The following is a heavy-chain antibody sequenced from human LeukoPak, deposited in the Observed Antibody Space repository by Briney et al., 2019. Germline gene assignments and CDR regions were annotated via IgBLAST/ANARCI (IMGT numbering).Heavy chain of an antibody. CDR1: GGSVSGGGYY. Sequence: SETLSLTCTVSGGSVSGGGYYWSWIRQHPGKGLEWIGYIYYSGSTYYDPSLKSRVTISVDTSKNQFSLKLSSVTAADTAVYYCARSRSSSWMTFDYWGQGTLVTVSS. J-gene: IGHJ4*02. D-gene: IGHD6-13*01. V-gene: IGHV4-31*03. CDR2: IYYSGST. CDR3: ARSRSSSWMTFDY.